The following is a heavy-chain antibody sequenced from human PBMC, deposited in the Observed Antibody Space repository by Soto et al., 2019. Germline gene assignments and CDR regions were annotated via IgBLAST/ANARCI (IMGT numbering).Heavy chain of an antibody. D-gene: IGHD3-22*01. CDR2: IIPMFGTA. Sequence: QVQLVQSGAEVKKPGSSVKVSCKASGDTFSSYAINWVRQARGQGLEWMGGIIPMFGTANYAQKFKGRVTITAGERTSTVYMELSRLRSEDTAVYYCARVGPAHYYDSSGYYSPLDYWGQGTLVTVSS. CDR3: ARVGPAHYYDSSGYYSPLDY. J-gene: IGHJ4*02. V-gene: IGHV1-69*01. CDR1: GDTFSSYA.